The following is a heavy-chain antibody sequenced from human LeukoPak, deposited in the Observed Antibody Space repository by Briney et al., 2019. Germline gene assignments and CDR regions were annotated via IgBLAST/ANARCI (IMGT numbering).Heavy chain of an antibody. J-gene: IGHJ1*01. D-gene: IGHD6-13*01. CDR2: ISYDGSNK. CDR1: GFTFSSYG. V-gene: IGHV3-30*18. Sequence: GGSLRLSCAASGFTFSSYGMHWVRQAPGKGLEWVAVISYDGSNKDYAESVKGRFTISRDNSKNTLYLQMNSLRAEDTAVYYCAKDRGSSWNWYFQHWGQGTLVTVSS. CDR3: AKDRGSSWNWYFQH.